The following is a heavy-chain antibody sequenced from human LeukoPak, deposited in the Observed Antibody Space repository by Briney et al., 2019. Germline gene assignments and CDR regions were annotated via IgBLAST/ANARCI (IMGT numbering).Heavy chain of an antibody. Sequence: PGGSLRLSCAASGFTFSSYAMRWVRQAPGKGLEWVAFISYDGTKKYYTDPVKGRFTISKDNSKNTLYLHMNSLRPEDTAVYYFATLDYGGKGAFDYWGQGILVTVSS. CDR2: ISYDGTKK. J-gene: IGHJ4*02. CDR3: ATLDYGGKGAFDY. V-gene: IGHV3-30*10. CDR1: GFTFSSYA. D-gene: IGHD4-23*01.